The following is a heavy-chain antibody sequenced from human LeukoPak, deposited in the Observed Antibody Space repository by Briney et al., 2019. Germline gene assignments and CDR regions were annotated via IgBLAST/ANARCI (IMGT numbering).Heavy chain of an antibody. CDR3: ARDRGNGWNHPAD. Sequence: SETLSLTCTVSGGSISGYYWSWIRQPAGKGLEWIGRIYSSGSTNYNPSLKSRVTISADTSKNQFSLKLSSVTPEDTAVYYCARDRGNGWNHPADWGQGTRVTVSS. V-gene: IGHV4-4*07. CDR2: IYSSGST. J-gene: IGHJ1*01. CDR1: GGSISGYY. D-gene: IGHD6-19*01.